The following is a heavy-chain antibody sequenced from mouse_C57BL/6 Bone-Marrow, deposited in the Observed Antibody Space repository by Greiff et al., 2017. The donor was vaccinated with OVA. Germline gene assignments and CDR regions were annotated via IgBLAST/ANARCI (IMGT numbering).Heavy chain of an antibody. D-gene: IGHD2-1*01. Sequence: VKLQQSGAELVRPGASVKLSCKASGYTFTDYYINWVKQRPGQGLEWIARIYPGSGNTYYNEKFKSKATLTVDTSSSTAYMQLSSLTSEDSAVYSWAVLYYYASMDYWGQGTSVTVSS. V-gene: IGHV1-76*01. CDR1: GYTFTDYY. CDR2: IYPGSGNT. CDR3: AVLYYYASMDY. J-gene: IGHJ4*01.